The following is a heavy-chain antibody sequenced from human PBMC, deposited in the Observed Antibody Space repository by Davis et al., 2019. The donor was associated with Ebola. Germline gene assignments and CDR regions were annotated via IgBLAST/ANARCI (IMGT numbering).Heavy chain of an antibody. CDR1: GFSVSTYA. CDR3: AKEEWRVYFDY. V-gene: IGHV3-23*01. Sequence: GESLKISCAASGFSVSTYALSWVRQAPGKGLEWVSTISGSGGSTYYADSVKGRFTISRDNSKNTLYLQMNSLRAEDTAVYYCAKEEWRVYFDYWGQGTLVTVSS. CDR2: ISGSGGST. D-gene: IGHD6-19*01. J-gene: IGHJ4*02.